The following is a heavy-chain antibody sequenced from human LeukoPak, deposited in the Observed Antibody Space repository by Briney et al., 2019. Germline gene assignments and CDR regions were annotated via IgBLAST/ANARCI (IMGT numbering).Heavy chain of an antibody. CDR3: ATESPITMIVVVSRVDAFDI. J-gene: IGHJ3*02. V-gene: IGHV1-24*01. Sequence: ASVKVSCKVSGYTLTELSMHWVRQAPGKGLEWMGGFDPEDGETIYAQKFQGRVTMTEDTSTDTAYMELSSLRSEDTAVYYCATESPITMIVVVSRVDAFDIWGQGTMVTASS. CDR1: GYTLTELS. D-gene: IGHD3-22*01. CDR2: FDPEDGET.